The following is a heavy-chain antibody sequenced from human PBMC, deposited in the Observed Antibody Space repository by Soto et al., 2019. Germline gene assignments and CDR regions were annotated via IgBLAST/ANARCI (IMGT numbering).Heavy chain of an antibody. D-gene: IGHD3-16*02. CDR3: AKAPYYDYIWGSYLQNYYYMDV. CDR1: GFPFSSYA. V-gene: IGHV3-23*01. Sequence: HPGGSLGLSCAASGFPFSSYAVGWVRQAPGKGLEWVSAISGSGGSTYYADSVKGRFTISRDNSKNTLYLQMNSLRAEDTAVYYCAKAPYYDYIWGSYLQNYYYMDVWGKGTTVTVSS. CDR2: ISGSGGST. J-gene: IGHJ6*03.